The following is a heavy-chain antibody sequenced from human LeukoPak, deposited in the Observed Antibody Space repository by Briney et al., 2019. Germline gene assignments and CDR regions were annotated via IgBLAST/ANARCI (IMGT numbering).Heavy chain of an antibody. CDR2: IYYSGST. V-gene: IGHV4-59*01. J-gene: IGHJ6*03. CDR1: GDSISSYY. D-gene: IGHD3-3*01. Sequence: SETLSLTCSVSGDSISSYYWSWIRQPPGEGLEWVGHIYYSGSTNYQPSLKSRVTISVDTSKNQFSLKLSSVTAADTAVYYCARFLEWSDQQPYGYYYYMDVWGKGTTVTVSS. CDR3: ARFLEWSDQQPYGYYYYMDV.